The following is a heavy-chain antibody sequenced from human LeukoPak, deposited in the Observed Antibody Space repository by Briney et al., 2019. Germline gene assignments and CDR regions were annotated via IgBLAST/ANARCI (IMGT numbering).Heavy chain of an antibody. V-gene: IGHV3-48*01. D-gene: IGHD2-2*01. CDR1: GFTFSSYS. Sequence: GGSLRLSCAASGFTFSSYSMNWVRQAPGKGLEWVSYISSSSSTIYYADSVKGRFTISRDNAKNSLYLQMNSLRAEDTAVYYCASVQLYCSSTSCLGVDVWGKGTTVTISS. CDR3: ASVQLYCSSTSCLGVDV. CDR2: ISSSSSTI. J-gene: IGHJ6*04.